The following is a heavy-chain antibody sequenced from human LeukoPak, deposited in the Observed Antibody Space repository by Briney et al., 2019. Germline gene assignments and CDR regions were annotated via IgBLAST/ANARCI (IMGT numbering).Heavy chain of an antibody. CDR1: GYSISSGYY. CDR2: IYTSGST. Sequence: SETLSLTCTVSGYSISSGYYWSWIRQPAGKGLEWIGRIYTSGSTNYNPSLKSRVTISVDTSKNQFSLKLSSVTAADTAVYYCATTPQRGYSYGWGTDAFDIWGQGTMVTVSS. CDR3: ATTPQRGYSYGWGTDAFDI. V-gene: IGHV4-61*02. D-gene: IGHD5-18*01. J-gene: IGHJ3*02.